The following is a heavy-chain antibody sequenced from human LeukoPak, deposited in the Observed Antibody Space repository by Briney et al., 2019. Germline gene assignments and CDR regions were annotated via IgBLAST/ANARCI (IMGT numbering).Heavy chain of an antibody. Sequence: ASVKVSCKASGYTFTSYGISWVRQAPGQGLEWMGWISAYNGNTNCAQKLQGRVTMTTDTSTSTAYMELRSLRSDDTAVYYCARDSPQPLGYCSGGSCYSADYWGQGTLVTVSS. CDR3: ARDSPQPLGYCSGGSCYSADY. V-gene: IGHV1-18*01. D-gene: IGHD2-15*01. CDR1: GYTFTSYG. J-gene: IGHJ4*02. CDR2: ISAYNGNT.